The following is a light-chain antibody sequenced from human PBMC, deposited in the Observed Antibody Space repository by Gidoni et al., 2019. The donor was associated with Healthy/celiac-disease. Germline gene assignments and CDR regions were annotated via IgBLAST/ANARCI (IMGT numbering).Light chain of an antibody. CDR1: NIGSKS. Sequence: SYVLTQPPSVSVAPGQTARIPCGGHNIGSKSLHWYHHMPGQAPVLVVYDDSDRHSGIPERFSGSNSGNTATLTISRVEAGDEADYYCQVWDSSSDHPVVFGGGTKLTVL. V-gene: IGLV3-21*02. CDR2: DDS. CDR3: QVWDSSSDHPVV. J-gene: IGLJ2*01.